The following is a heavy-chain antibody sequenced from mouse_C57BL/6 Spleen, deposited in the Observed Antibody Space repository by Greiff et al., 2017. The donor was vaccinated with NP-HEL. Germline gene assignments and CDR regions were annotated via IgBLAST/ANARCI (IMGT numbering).Heavy chain of an antibody. Sequence: VQLQQSGPELVKPGASVKISCKASGYSFTGYYMNWVKQSPEKSLEWIGEINPSTGGTTYNQKFKAKATLTVDKSSSTAYMQLKSLTSEDSAVYYCARTLYDGYYGGYAMDYWGQGTSVTVSS. D-gene: IGHD2-3*01. CDR1: GYSFTGYY. J-gene: IGHJ4*01. V-gene: IGHV1-42*01. CDR2: INPSTGGT. CDR3: ARTLYDGYYGGYAMDY.